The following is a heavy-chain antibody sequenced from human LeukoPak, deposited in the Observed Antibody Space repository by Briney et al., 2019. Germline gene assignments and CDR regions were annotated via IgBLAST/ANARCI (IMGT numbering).Heavy chain of an antibody. V-gene: IGHV3-23*01. D-gene: IGHD6-19*01. Sequence: GGSLRLSCAASGFTFSSYAISWVRQAPGKGLEWVSAISKSGDSTYYADSVKGRFTISRDNSKNTIYLQMNSLRVEDTAVYYCAKLSGWTAWFFDLWGQGTVVTVSS. CDR1: GFTFSSYA. CDR2: ISKSGDST. J-gene: IGHJ4*02. CDR3: AKLSGWTAWFFDL.